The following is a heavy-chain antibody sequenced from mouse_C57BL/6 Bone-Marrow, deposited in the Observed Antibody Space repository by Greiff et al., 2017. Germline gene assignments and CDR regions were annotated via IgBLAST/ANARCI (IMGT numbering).Heavy chain of an antibody. Sequence: QVQLQQSGAELVKPGASVKISCKASGYAFSSYWMNWVKQRPGKGLEWIGQIYPGDGDTNYNGKFKGKATLTADKSSSTAYIQLSSLTSEDSAVYFCARSLLLRYYAMDYWVQGTSVTVAS. CDR1: GYAFSSYW. D-gene: IGHD1-1*01. CDR3: ARSLLLRYYAMDY. V-gene: IGHV1-80*01. CDR2: IYPGDGDT. J-gene: IGHJ4*01.